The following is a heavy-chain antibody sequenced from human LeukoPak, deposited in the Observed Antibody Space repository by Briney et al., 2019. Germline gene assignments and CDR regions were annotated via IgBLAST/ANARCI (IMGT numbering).Heavy chain of an antibody. CDR2: IYSGGST. Sequence: PGGSLRLSCAASGFTFSSYAMSWVRQAPGKGLEWVSVIYSGGSTYYADSVKGRFTISRDNSKNTLYLQMNSLRAEDTAVYYCARDSSYWYFDLWGRGTLVTVSS. CDR1: GFTFSSYA. V-gene: IGHV3-53*01. CDR3: ARDSSYWYFDL. J-gene: IGHJ2*01.